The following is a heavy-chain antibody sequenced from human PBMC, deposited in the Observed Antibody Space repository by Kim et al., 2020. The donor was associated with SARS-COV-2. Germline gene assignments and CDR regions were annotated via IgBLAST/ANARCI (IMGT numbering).Heavy chain of an antibody. Sequence: SETLSLTCAVCGGSISSSNWWSWVRQPPGTGLEWIGEIYHSGSTNYNPSLKSRVTISVDKSKNHFSLKVSSVTAADTAVYYCARCESSGWYGSHYYGMDVWGQGTTVTVSS. V-gene: IGHV4-4*02. CDR3: ARCESSGWYGSHYYGMDV. CDR1: GGSISSSNW. D-gene: IGHD6-19*01. J-gene: IGHJ6*02. CDR2: IYHSGST.